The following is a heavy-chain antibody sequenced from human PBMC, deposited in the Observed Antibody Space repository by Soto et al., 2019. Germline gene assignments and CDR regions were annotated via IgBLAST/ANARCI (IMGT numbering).Heavy chain of an antibody. CDR2: INSDASTT. CDR3: ARGPRGWFGYDY. CDR1: GFTFSASW. Sequence: GSLRLSCAASGFTFSASWMHWVRQAAGKGLVWVSRINSDASTTTYADSVKGRFTISRDNAKNTLYLQMDSLTAEDTAVYYCARGPRGWFGYDYWGQGTLVTVSS. J-gene: IGHJ4*02. D-gene: IGHD6-19*01. V-gene: IGHV3-74*01.